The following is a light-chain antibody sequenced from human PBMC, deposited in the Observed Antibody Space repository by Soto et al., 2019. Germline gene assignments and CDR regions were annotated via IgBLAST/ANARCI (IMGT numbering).Light chain of an antibody. V-gene: IGKV3-15*01. CDR1: QSVSSN. Sequence: EIVMTQSPATLSVSPGERATLACRASQSVSSNLAWYQQKPGQAPRLLIYGASTMATGIPARFSGSGSGTDSTLTISSLQYEDFAIYYCQQYNNWPPWTFGQGTKVEIK. CDR3: QQYNNWPPWT. CDR2: GAS. J-gene: IGKJ1*01.